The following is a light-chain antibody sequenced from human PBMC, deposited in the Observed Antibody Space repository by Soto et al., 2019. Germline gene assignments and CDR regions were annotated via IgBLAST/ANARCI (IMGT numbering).Light chain of an antibody. Sequence: EIVLTQSPGTLSLSPGERATLSCRASQSVSSGYLAWYQQKPGQAPRLLIYGASSRATGIPDRFSGSGPGTDFTLTISRLEPEDFAVYYCQQYGGSPTWTFGQGTKVEIK. CDR1: QSVSSGY. CDR3: QQYGGSPTWT. J-gene: IGKJ1*01. CDR2: GAS. V-gene: IGKV3-20*01.